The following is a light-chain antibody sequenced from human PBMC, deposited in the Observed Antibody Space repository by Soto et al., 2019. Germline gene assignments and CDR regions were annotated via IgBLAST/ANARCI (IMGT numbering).Light chain of an antibody. J-gene: IGKJ3*01. CDR3: QQVNSFPFN. CDR1: QRISSW. Sequence: DIQMTQSPSSVSASVGDRVTITCRASQRISSWLAWYQQRPGQAPNLLIYAASSLQSGVPSRFSGFGSGTNFTLTISSLQPEDFATYYCQQVNSFPFNFGPGTKVDVK. V-gene: IGKV1-12*01. CDR2: AAS.